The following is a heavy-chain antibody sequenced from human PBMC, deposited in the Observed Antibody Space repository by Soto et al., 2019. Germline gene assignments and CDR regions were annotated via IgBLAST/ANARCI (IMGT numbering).Heavy chain of an antibody. CDR1: GGIFHGYG. Sequence: QEQLVESGGGVVQPGTSLRLSCAVPGGIFHGYGMHWVRQAPGKGLEWVAIIRFDGSNEEYADSVKGRFTISRDNSKNTLYLHMNTLGAEDTAVYYCARDGIGGTVFRGYLDYWARGTVVIVSS. J-gene: IGHJ4*02. D-gene: IGHD1-7*01. V-gene: IGHV3-33*01. CDR2: IRFDGSNE. CDR3: ARDGIGGTVFRGYLDY.